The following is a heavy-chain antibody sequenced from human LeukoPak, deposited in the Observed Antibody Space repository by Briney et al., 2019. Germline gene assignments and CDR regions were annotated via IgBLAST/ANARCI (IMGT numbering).Heavy chain of an antibody. CDR3: ARAPDGRYYYYYMDV. Sequence: GGSLRLSCATSGFTFSSYSMTWVRQAPGKGLEWISYISSSSNTIYYAGSVKGRFTISRDTAKNSLYLQMNSLRAEDTAVYYCARAPDGRYYYYYMDVWGKGTAVTVSS. V-gene: IGHV3-48*01. J-gene: IGHJ6*03. D-gene: IGHD5-24*01. CDR2: ISSSSNTI. CDR1: GFTFSSYS.